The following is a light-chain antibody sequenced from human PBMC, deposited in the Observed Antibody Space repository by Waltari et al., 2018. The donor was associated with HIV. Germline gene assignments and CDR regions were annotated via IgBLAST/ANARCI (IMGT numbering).Light chain of an antibody. CDR2: LNNDGSH. CDR3: QTWDTGIII. V-gene: IGLV4-69*01. Sequence: QPVVTQSPSAAASLGASVKLTCTLGSGHRDYAIAWHQQHPQKGPRYLMRLNNDGSHYKGDGIPDRFSGSSSGAERYLIISGLQSGDEADYYCQTWDTGIIIFGGGTKLTVL. CDR1: SGHRDYA. J-gene: IGLJ2*01.